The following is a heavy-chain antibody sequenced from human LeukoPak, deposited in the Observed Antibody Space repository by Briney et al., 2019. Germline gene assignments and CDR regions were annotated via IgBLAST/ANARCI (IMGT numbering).Heavy chain of an antibody. V-gene: IGHV3-53*01. Sequence: GGSLRLSCAASEVTVSNNYMSWGRQAPRKGLEWVSVMYADGTTYYADSVKGRFTISRDIFKNTVYPQMNSLRAEDTALYYCARGVEMAAIFFSVWGQGTLVTVSS. CDR1: EVTVSNNY. CDR2: MYADGTT. D-gene: IGHD5-24*01. J-gene: IGHJ4*02. CDR3: ARGVEMAAIFFSV.